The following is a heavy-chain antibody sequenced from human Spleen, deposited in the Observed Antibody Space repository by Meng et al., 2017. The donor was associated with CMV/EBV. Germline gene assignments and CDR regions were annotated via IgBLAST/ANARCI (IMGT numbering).Heavy chain of an antibody. D-gene: IGHD1-26*01. CDR1: GFTFSSYA. Sequence: GESLKISCAASGFTFSSYAMSWVRQAPGKGLEWISVISGGGGSTYYADSVKGRFTISRDNSENTLYLQMNSLRAEDTAVYYCAKESRFGGTHPGDSWGQGTLVTVSS. CDR2: ISGGGGST. CDR3: AKESRFGGTHPGDS. J-gene: IGHJ4*02. V-gene: IGHV3-23*01.